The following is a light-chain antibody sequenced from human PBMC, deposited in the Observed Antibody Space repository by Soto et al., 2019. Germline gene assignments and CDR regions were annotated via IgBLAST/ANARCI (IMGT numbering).Light chain of an antibody. V-gene: IGKV3-20*01. J-gene: IGKJ1*01. Sequence: EIGLTQSPGTLSLSPGERATLSCRASQSVSSSDFAWYQQRFGQAPRLLIYGASSRATGIPDRFSGSGSGTDFTLTISRLEPEDFAVYYCQQYGSSSWTFGQGTKVEIK. CDR1: QSVSSSD. CDR2: GAS. CDR3: QQYGSSSWT.